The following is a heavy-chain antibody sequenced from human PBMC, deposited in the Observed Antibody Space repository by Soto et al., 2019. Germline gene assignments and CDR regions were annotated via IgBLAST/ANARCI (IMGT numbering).Heavy chain of an antibody. V-gene: IGHV4-31*03. CDR1: ARSISTGGYY. Sequence: SESLSPTCTVAARSISTGGYYWNWILQHPGRGLEWIGYIYYSGITYYNSSLKRRCTISVHTSNNQFSLKLSSLTTADTTAYYCARALITIFGVVKGMDVWGQGTTVTVSS. CDR2: IYYSGIT. J-gene: IGHJ6*02. D-gene: IGHD3-3*01. CDR3: ARALITIFGVVKGMDV.